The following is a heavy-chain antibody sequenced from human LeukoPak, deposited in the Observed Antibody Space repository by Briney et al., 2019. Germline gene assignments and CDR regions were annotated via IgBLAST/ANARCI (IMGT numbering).Heavy chain of an antibody. CDR2: FDPEDGET. J-gene: IGHJ4*02. CDR1: GYTLTELS. Sequence: GASVKVSCKVSGYTLTELSMHWVRQAPGKGLEWMGGFDPEDGETIYAQKFQGRVTMTEDTSTDTAYMELSSLRSEDTAVYYCAREYYYGSGSYYPLDYWGQGTLVTVSS. D-gene: IGHD3-10*01. V-gene: IGHV1-24*01. CDR3: AREYYYGSGSYYPLDY.